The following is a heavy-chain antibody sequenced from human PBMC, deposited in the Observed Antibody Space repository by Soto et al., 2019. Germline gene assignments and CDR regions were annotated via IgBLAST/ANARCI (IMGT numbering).Heavy chain of an antibody. CDR1: GGSIISVDYY. J-gene: IGHJ6*02. Sequence: LSLTCTVSGGSIISVDYYWSWIRQPPWKGLEWIGYIYYSVSTYYNPSLKSRVTISVDTSKNQFSLKLSSVTAADTAVYYCARATSGSYYTYYYYGMDVWGQGTTVTVSS. D-gene: IGHD3-10*01. V-gene: IGHV4-30-4*01. CDR2: IYYSVST. CDR3: ARATSGSYYTYYYYGMDV.